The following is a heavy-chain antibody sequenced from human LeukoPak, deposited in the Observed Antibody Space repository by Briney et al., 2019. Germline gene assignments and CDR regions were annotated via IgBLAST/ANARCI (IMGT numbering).Heavy chain of an antibody. CDR1: GYSISSGYY. Sequence: SETLSLTCTVSGYSISSGYYWGWIRQPPGKGLERIGSIYHSGSTYYNPSLKSRVTISVDTSKNQFSLKLTSVTAVDTAVYFCAGGYHNWLEAFDYWAQGTLVTVSS. V-gene: IGHV4-38-2*02. J-gene: IGHJ4*02. CDR3: AGGYHNWLEAFDY. D-gene: IGHD3-16*01. CDR2: IYHSGST.